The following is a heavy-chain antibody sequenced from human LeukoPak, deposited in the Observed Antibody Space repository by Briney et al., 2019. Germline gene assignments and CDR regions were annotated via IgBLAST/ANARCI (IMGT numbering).Heavy chain of an antibody. J-gene: IGHJ4*02. Sequence: PGGSLRLSCSASGFTFSSYHMHWVRQAPGKGLEWVALIWYDGSNKYYADSVKGRFTISRDNSKNTLYLQMNSLRVEDTAVYYCARWEVDYWGQGTLVTVSS. CDR3: ARWEVDY. CDR1: GFTFSSYH. V-gene: IGHV3-33*08. D-gene: IGHD1-26*01. CDR2: IWYDGSNK.